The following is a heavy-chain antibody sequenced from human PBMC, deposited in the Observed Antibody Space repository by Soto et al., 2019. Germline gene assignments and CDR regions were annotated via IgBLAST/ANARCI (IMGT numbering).Heavy chain of an antibody. CDR2: IYYSGST. CDR3: ARGYCSSTSCFDP. V-gene: IGHV4-31*03. D-gene: IGHD2-2*01. Sequence: ASETLSLTCTVSGGSISSGGYYWSWIRQHPGKGLEWIGYIYYSGSTNYNPSLKSRVTISVDTSKNQFSLKLSSVTAADTAVYYCARGYCSSTSCFDPWGQGTLVTVSS. J-gene: IGHJ5*02. CDR1: GGSISSGGYY.